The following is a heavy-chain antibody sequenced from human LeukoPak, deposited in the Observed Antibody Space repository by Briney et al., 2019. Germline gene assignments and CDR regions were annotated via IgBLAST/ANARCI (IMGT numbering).Heavy chain of an antibody. CDR3: ARGRGYSLTRTNDY. J-gene: IGHJ4*02. V-gene: IGHV4-59*12. Sequence: SETLSLTCTVSGASISGYFWSWIRQPPGKGLEWIGYISSSGNTNYNPSLKSRVTISVDTSKNRFSLKLSSVTAADTAVYYCARGRGYSLTRTNDYWGQGTLVTVSS. D-gene: IGHD5-12*01. CDR1: GASISGYF. CDR2: ISSSGNT.